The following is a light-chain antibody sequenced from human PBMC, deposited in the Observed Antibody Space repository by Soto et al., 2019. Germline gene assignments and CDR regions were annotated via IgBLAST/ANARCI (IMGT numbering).Light chain of an antibody. CDR1: SNDVGGYNF. Sequence: QSVLTQPASVSGSPGQSITISCTGTSNDVGGYNFVSWYQQLPGKAPKLIIYEVTNRPSGVSDRFSGSKSGNKASLTISGLQAEDEADYYCSSYTSSRGVFGGGTKLTVL. CDR2: EVT. V-gene: IGLV2-14*01. J-gene: IGLJ3*02. CDR3: SSYTSSRGV.